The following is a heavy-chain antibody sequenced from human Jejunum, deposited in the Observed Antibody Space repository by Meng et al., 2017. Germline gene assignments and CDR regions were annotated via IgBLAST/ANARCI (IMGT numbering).Heavy chain of an antibody. Sequence: SETLSLTCTVSGGSISSDYWSWIRQPPGKGPEWIAYITHTGSTKYNFSLESRVVISVDTSRNQFYLKLTSVTAADTAVYYCARGQLVIYGRDFEYWGPGMLVTVSS. D-gene: IGHD1-1*01. CDR3: ARGQLVIYGRDFEY. V-gene: IGHV4-59*01. J-gene: IGHJ4*02. CDR2: ITHTGST. CDR1: GGSISSDY.